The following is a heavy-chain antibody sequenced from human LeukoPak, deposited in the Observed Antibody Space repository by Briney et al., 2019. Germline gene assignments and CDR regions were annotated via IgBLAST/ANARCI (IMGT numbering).Heavy chain of an antibody. J-gene: IGHJ4*02. CDR2: IYYSGST. V-gene: IGHV4-59*01. CDR1: GGSISSYF. Sequence: SETLSLTCTVSGGSISSYFWSWIRQPPGKGLEWIGNIYYSGSTLYNPSLKSRVTISVGMSENHFSLKLSSVTAADTAVYYCARMRSSFSSFYFDYWGQGTLVTVSS. CDR3: ARMRSSFSSFYFDY. D-gene: IGHD6-13*01.